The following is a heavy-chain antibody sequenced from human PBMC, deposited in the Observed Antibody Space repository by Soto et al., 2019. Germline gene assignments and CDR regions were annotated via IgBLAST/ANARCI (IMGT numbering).Heavy chain of an antibody. CDR2: ISAYNGNT. Sequence: GASVKVSCKASGYTFTSYGXXWVRQAPGQGLEWMGWISAYNGNTNYAQKLQGRVTMTTDTSTSTAYMELRSLRSDDTAVYYCASEFARYCSSTSCPIGYXYYGMDVWGQGTTVTVSS. J-gene: IGHJ6*02. CDR1: GYTFTSYG. D-gene: IGHD2-2*01. CDR3: ASEFARYCSSTSCPIGYXYYGMDV. V-gene: IGHV1-18*04.